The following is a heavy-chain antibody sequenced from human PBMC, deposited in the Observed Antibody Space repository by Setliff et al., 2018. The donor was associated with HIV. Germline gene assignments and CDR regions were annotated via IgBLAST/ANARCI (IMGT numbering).Heavy chain of an antibody. CDR3: ARDRSSWGTDAFDI. D-gene: IGHD6-13*01. Sequence: ASVKVPCKASGYPFTSYGISWVRQAPGQGLEWMGWNSAYNGNTNYAQKLQGRVTMTTDTYTSTAHMELRSLRSDDTAVYYCARDRSSWGTDAFDIGGQGTMVT. J-gene: IGHJ3*02. CDR2: NSAYNGNT. V-gene: IGHV1-18*01. CDR1: GYPFTSYG.